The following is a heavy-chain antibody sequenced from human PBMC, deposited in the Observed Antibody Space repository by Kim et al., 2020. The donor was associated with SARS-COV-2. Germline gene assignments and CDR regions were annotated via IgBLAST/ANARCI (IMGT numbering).Heavy chain of an antibody. CDR3: ARDAAYYYDSSDPDY. J-gene: IGHJ4*02. D-gene: IGHD3-22*01. CDR2: IWYDGSNK. CDR1: GFTFSSYG. V-gene: IGHV3-33*01. Sequence: GGSLRLSCAASGFTFSSYGMHWVRQAPGKGLEWVAVIWYDGSNKYYADSVKGRFTISRDNSKNTLYLQMNSLRAEDTAVYYCARDAAYYYDSSDPDYWGQGTLVTVSS.